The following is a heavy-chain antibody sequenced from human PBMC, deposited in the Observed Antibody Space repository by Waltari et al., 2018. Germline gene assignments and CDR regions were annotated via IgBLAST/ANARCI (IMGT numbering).Heavy chain of an antibody. D-gene: IGHD3-16*01. J-gene: IGHJ4*02. CDR2: INYNGVT. CDR3: ASLRRLYPGKGSYFDY. CDR1: GFAFTSYA. Sequence: VQLVESGGGLVQPGGSLRVAGAAAGFAFTSYAMCWVRQVRGKGVWWIGEINYNGVTNYTPPLKSRVTISVDTAKNQLSLKLSSVTAADTAVYYCASLRRLYPGKGSYFDYWGQGTLVTVSS. V-gene: IGHV4-34*01.